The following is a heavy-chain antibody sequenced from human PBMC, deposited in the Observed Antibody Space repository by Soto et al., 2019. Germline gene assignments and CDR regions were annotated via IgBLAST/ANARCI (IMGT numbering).Heavy chain of an antibody. V-gene: IGHV4-59*01. D-gene: IGHD2-21*02. CDR3: ARDLWGYCGTDCYPLDV. CDR1: GCSISGYY. J-gene: IGHJ6*02. Sequence: SETLSLTFTVSGCSISGYYWSWIRQPPGKGLEWIGYMYNTGSTVYNPSFKSRVTISVDTSKNQFSLKLNSVTAADTAVYYCARDLWGYCGTDCYPLDVWGQGTTVTVS. CDR2: MYNTGST.